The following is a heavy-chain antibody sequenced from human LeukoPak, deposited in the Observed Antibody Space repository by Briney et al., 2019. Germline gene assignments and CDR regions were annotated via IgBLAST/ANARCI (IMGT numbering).Heavy chain of an antibody. J-gene: IGHJ4*02. CDR3: ARGGDSSSWYYGNY. D-gene: IGHD6-13*01. CDR1: GYTFTGYY. Sequence: ASVKVSCKPSGYTFTGYYMHRVRQAPGQGLEWMGWINPNSGGTNYAQKFQGRVTMTRDTSISTAYMELSRLRSDDTAVYYCARGGDSSSWYYGNYWGQGTLVTVSS. CDR2: INPNSGGT. V-gene: IGHV1-2*02.